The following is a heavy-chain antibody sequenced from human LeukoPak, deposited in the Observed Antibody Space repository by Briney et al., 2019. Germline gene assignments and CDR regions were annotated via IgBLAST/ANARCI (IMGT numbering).Heavy chain of an antibody. D-gene: IGHD3-10*01. J-gene: IGHJ4*02. CDR1: GYTFTGYY. Sequence: ASVKDSCKASGYTFTGYYMHWVRQTPGQGLEWMGWINPNTGGTNYAQKFQGRATMTRDTSISTAYMELSRLRSDDTAVYYCARSMVRGVIIGMDWGQGTLVTVSS. V-gene: IGHV1-2*02. CDR3: ARSMVRGVIIGMD. CDR2: INPNTGGT.